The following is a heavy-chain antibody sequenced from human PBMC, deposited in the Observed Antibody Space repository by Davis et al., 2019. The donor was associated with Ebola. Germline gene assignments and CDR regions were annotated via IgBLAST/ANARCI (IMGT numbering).Heavy chain of an antibody. CDR1: GGSISSSSDY. Sequence: SETLSLTCTVSGGSISSSSDYWGWIRQPPGKGLEWIGSIYYSGSTYYNPSLKSRVTISVDTSKNQFSLKLSSVTAADTAVYYCARGWHRFQHWGQGTLVTVSS. V-gene: IGHV4-39*01. CDR2: IYYSGST. D-gene: IGHD2-15*01. J-gene: IGHJ1*01. CDR3: ARGWHRFQH.